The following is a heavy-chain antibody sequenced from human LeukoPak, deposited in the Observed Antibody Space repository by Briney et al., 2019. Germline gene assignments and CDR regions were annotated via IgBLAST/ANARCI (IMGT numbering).Heavy chain of an antibody. Sequence: SETLSLTCTVSGGSISSGSYYWSWIRQPAGKGLEWIGRIYTSGSTNYNPSLKSRATISVDTSKNQFSLKLSSVTAADTAVYYCARDNYDSSGYYYSAPGIFDYWGQGTLVTVSS. J-gene: IGHJ4*02. CDR3: ARDNYDSSGYYYSAPGIFDY. CDR2: IYTSGST. CDR1: GGSISSGSYY. D-gene: IGHD3-22*01. V-gene: IGHV4-61*02.